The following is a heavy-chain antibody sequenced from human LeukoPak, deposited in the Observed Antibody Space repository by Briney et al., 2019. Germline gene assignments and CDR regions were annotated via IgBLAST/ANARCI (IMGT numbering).Heavy chain of an antibody. J-gene: IGHJ6*03. V-gene: IGHV1-8*01. CDR1: GYTFTSYD. Sequence: ASVKVSCKASGYTFTSYDINWVRQATGQGLEWMGWMNPNSSNTGYAQKFQGRVTMTRNTSISTAYMELSSLRSEDTAVYYCARGSHYYGSGSYYYYYYYMDVWGKGTTVTISS. CDR2: MNPNSSNT. CDR3: ARGSHYYGSGSYYYYYYYMDV. D-gene: IGHD3-10*01.